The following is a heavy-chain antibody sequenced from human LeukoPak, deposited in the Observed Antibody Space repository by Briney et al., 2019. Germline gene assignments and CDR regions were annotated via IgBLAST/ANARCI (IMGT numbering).Heavy chain of an antibody. D-gene: IGHD3-10*01. CDR1: GFTFNGYW. V-gene: IGHV3-7*01. CDR3: ARDLGYISPEVELDY. J-gene: IGHJ4*02. Sequence: GGSLRLSCAVSGFTFNGYWMSWVRQAPGKGLEWVANINKDGSAKYYVDSVKGRFTISRDNAENSLYLQMNSLRAEDTALYYCARDLGYISPEVELDYWGQGTLVTVSS. CDR2: INKDGSAK.